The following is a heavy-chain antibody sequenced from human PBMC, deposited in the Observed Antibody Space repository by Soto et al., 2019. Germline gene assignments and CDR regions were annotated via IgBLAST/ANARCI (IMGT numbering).Heavy chain of an antibody. CDR3: ARGPDYYGSGDAFDI. Sequence: GGSLRLSCAASGFTFSSYNMNWVRQAPGKGLEWVSYISSSSSTIYYADSVKGRFTISRDNSKNTLYLQMNSLRAEDTAVYYCARGPDYYGSGDAFDIWGQGTMVTVSS. J-gene: IGHJ3*02. CDR1: GFTFSSYN. D-gene: IGHD3-10*01. CDR2: ISSSSSTI. V-gene: IGHV3-48*01.